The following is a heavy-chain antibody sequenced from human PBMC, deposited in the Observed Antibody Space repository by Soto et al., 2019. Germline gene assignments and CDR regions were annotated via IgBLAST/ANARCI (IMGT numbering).Heavy chain of an antibody. D-gene: IGHD3-22*01. Sequence: EVQLVESGGDLVQPGGSLRLSCAASGFSVSSDYMSWVRQAPGKGLEWVSLINSGGRTYYADSVQGRFSVSRDKPSNTLHIQMNSLRAEDTALYYCARDGYYSDTSGRRRREAFDIWGLGTMVTVSS. V-gene: IGHV3-66*01. CDR1: GFSVSSDY. CDR3: ARDGYYSDTSGRRRREAFDI. CDR2: INSGGRT. J-gene: IGHJ3*02.